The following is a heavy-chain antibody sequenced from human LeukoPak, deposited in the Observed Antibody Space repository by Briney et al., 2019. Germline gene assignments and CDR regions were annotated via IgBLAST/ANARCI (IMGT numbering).Heavy chain of an antibody. Sequence: PSDTLSLTCTVSGGSISSGGYYWSWIRQHPGKGLEWIGYIYYSGSTYYNPSLKSRVTISVDTSKNQFSLKLSSVTAADTAVYYCARESWNYYFDYWGQGTLVTVSS. J-gene: IGHJ4*02. CDR3: ARESWNYYFDY. V-gene: IGHV4-31*03. CDR1: GGSISSGGYY. D-gene: IGHD1-7*01. CDR2: IYYSGST.